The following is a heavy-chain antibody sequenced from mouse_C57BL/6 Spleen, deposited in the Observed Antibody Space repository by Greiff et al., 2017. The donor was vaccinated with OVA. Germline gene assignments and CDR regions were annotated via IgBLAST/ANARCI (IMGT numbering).Heavy chain of an antibody. CDR3: ARALRPYYFDY. V-gene: IGHV1-82*01. Sequence: VQLQQSGPELVKPGASVKISCKASGYAFSSSWMNWVKQRPGKGLEWIGRIYPGDGDTNYNGKFKGKATLTADKSSSTAYMQLSSLTSEDSAVYFCARALRPYYFDYWGQGTTLTVSS. J-gene: IGHJ2*01. CDR1: GYAFSSSW. CDR2: IYPGDGDT. D-gene: IGHD3-2*02.